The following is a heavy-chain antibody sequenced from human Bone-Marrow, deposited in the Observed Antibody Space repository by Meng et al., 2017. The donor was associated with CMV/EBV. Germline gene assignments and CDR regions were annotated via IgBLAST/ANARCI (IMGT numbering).Heavy chain of an antibody. CDR2: MNPNRGNT. CDR1: GYTFSNYD. J-gene: IGHJ4*02. CDR3: ARDEQLAHFDY. Sequence: ASVKVSCKASGYTFSNYDIIWVRQASGQGLEWVGWMNPNRGNTAYAQKFQGRVTMTRDTSTSIAYMELSSLRSDDTAVYYCARDEQLAHFDYWGQGTLVTVSS. D-gene: IGHD6-6*01. V-gene: IGHV1-8*01.